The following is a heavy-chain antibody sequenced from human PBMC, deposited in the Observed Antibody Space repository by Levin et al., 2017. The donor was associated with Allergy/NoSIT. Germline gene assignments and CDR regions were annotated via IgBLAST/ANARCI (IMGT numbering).Heavy chain of an antibody. CDR2: INDSGSS. CDR1: GGPFSGYY. V-gene: IGHV4-34*01. D-gene: IGHD3-3*01. Sequence: SETLSLTCVVYGGPFSGYYWNWIRQPPGKGLEWIGEINDSGSSNCNPSLKSRVTMSVDTSKNQFSLKLSSVTAADTAVYYCARGRKLRFLEWLYRFDYWGQGTLVTVSS. CDR3: ARGRKLRFLEWLYRFDY. J-gene: IGHJ4*02.